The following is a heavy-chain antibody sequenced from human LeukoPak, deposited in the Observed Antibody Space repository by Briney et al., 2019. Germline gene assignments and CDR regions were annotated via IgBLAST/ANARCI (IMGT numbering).Heavy chain of an antibody. V-gene: IGHV3-53*01. CDR2: IYSGGST. J-gene: IGHJ3*02. CDR1: GFTVSSNY. CDR3: AREPGVYYYSSGYIIKGLWAFDI. D-gene: IGHD3-22*01. Sequence: GGSLRLSCAASGFTVSSNYMSWVRQAPGKGLEWVSVIYSGGSTYYADSVKGRFTISRDNSKNTLYLQMNSLRAEDTAVYYCAREPGVYYYSSGYIIKGLWAFDIWGQGTMVTVSS.